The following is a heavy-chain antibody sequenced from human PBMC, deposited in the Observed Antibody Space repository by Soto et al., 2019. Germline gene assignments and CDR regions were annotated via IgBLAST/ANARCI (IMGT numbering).Heavy chain of an antibody. J-gene: IGHJ6*02. Sequence: XSVKVSCKASVYTFTCYYMHWVRQAPGQGLEWMGWINPNSGGTNYAQKFQGWVTMTRDTSISTAYMELSRLRSDDTAVYYCARAVHSSSSDYYYYGMDVWGQGTTVTVSS. CDR3: ARAVHSSSSDYYYYGMDV. V-gene: IGHV1-2*04. CDR1: VYTFTCYY. D-gene: IGHD6-6*01. CDR2: INPNSGGT.